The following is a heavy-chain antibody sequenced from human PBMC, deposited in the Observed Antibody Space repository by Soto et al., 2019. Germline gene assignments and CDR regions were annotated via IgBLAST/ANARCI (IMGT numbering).Heavy chain of an antibody. Sequence: XXSLRLSFAACGFTFRRYAMQWVPQAPGKGLEDVSAISSNGGSTYYANSVKGRFTISRDNSKNTLYLQMRSLRAEDMAVYYCARGPGYYFDYWGQGTLVTVSS. J-gene: IGHJ4*02. CDR2: ISSNGGST. V-gene: IGHV3-64*01. CDR3: ARGPGYYFDY. CDR1: GFTFRRYA.